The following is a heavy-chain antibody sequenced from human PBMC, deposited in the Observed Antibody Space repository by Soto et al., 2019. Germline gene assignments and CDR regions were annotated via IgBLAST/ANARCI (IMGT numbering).Heavy chain of an antibody. Sequence: PSETLSLTCTVSGGSISSDDYFWSWIRQPPGKGLEWIGEINHSGSTNYNPSLKSRVTISVDTSKNQFSLKLTSVTAADTAVYYCARDKITGLFDYWGQGTLVTVSS. CDR3: ARDKITGLFDY. CDR1: GGSISSDDYF. D-gene: IGHD2-8*02. J-gene: IGHJ4*02. V-gene: IGHV4-61*08. CDR2: INHSGST.